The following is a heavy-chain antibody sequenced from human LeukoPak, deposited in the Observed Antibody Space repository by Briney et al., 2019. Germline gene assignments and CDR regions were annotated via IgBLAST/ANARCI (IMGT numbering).Heavy chain of an antibody. CDR1: GFSFSNSW. CDR3: IKGKYQFDY. J-gene: IGHJ4*02. Sequence: GGSLRLSCAASGFSFSNSWMHWVPQTPGKGLVWVSRINSDGSSTIYADSVKGRFTISRDNAKNTLYLQMSSLRAEDTAVYYCIKGKYQFDYWGQGTLVTVSS. D-gene: IGHD6-6*01. CDR2: INSDGSST. V-gene: IGHV3-74*01.